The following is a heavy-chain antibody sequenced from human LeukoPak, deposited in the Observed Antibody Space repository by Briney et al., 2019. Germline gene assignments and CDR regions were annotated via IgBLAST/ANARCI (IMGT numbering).Heavy chain of an antibody. CDR1: GFTFSSYA. J-gene: IGHJ4*02. Sequence: GGSLRLSCAASGFTFSSYAMHWVRQAPGKGLEWVSSISSSSSYIYYADSVKGRFTISRDNAKNSLYLQMNSLRAEDTAVYYCARNYDFWSGYCGYWGQGTLVTVSS. CDR2: ISSSSSYI. D-gene: IGHD3-3*01. CDR3: ARNYDFWSGYCGY. V-gene: IGHV3-21*01.